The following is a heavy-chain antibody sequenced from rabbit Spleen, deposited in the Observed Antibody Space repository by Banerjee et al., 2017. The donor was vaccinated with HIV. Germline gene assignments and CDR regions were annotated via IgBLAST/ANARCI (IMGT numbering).Heavy chain of an antibody. J-gene: IGHJ6*01. D-gene: IGHD8-1*01. V-gene: IGHV1S40*01. Sequence: QSLEESGGDLVKPGASLTLTCTASGFSFSSNDYMCWVRQAPGKGLEWISCIAGSSDNTYSATWAKGRFTISKTSSTTVTLQMTSLTAADTATYFCARDTGSSFSSYGMDLWGPGTLVTVS. CDR3: ARDTGSSFSSYGMDL. CDR1: GFSFSSNDY. CDR2: IAGSSDNT.